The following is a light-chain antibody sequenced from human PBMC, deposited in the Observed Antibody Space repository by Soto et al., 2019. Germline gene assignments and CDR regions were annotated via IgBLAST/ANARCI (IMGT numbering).Light chain of an antibody. CDR2: DAS. CDR3: QQYDNRPPIT. J-gene: IGKJ5*01. Sequence: DLQMTQSPSSLSASVGDRVTITCQASQDISNYLNWYQQKPGKAPKLLIYDASNLETGVPSRFSGSGSGTDFTITISSLQPEDIATYYCQQYDNRPPITFGQGTRLEIK. CDR1: QDISNY. V-gene: IGKV1-33*01.